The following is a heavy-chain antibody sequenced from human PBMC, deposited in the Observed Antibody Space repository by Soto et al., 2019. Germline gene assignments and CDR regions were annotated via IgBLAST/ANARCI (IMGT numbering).Heavy chain of an antibody. Sequence: SVKVSCKASGGTFSSYAISWVRQAPGQGLEWMGGIIPIFGTANYAQKFQGRVTITADESTSTAYMELSSLRSEDTAVYYCAREDILTGFQGNGFDPWGQGTLVTVSS. J-gene: IGHJ5*02. CDR3: AREDILTGFQGNGFDP. CDR2: IIPIFGTA. D-gene: IGHD3-9*01. V-gene: IGHV1-69*13. CDR1: GGTFSSYA.